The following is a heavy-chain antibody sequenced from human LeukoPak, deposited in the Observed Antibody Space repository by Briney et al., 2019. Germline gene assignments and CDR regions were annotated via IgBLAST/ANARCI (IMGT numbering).Heavy chain of an antibody. Sequence: GGSLRLSCAASGFTFSSYGMSWVRQAPGKGLEWVSAISGSGGSTYYADSVKGRFTISRDNSKNTLYLQMNSLRAEDTAVYYCARDGVAVARNFDYWGQGTLVTVSS. V-gene: IGHV3-23*01. CDR2: ISGSGGST. D-gene: IGHD6-19*01. J-gene: IGHJ4*02. CDR1: GFTFSSYG. CDR3: ARDGVAVARNFDY.